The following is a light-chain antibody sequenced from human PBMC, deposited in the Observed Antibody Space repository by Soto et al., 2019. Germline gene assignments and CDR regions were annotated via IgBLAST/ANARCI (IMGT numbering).Light chain of an antibody. Sequence: DIQMTRSPSSLSASVGDRVTIICRASQNINSYLAWFQQKPGKAPKSLNYDATSLQSGVPSRFSGSGSGTDFSLTISSLQPEDAATYYCQQYERYNPSFGGGTKLEI. CDR1: QNINSY. V-gene: IGKV1-16*01. J-gene: IGKJ4*01. CDR2: DAT. CDR3: QQYERYNPS.